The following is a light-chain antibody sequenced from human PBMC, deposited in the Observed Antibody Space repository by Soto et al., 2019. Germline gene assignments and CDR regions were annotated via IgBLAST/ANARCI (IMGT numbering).Light chain of an antibody. CDR1: QTISGW. CDR3: QQYNSSPWT. CDR2: DAQ. Sequence: DIQMTQSPSTLSASVGDRVTITCRASQTISGWLAWYQQTPGRAPKLLIWDAQYLEGGVPSRFSGSGSGTEFTLTITSLQPEDFATDYCQQYNSSPWTFGPGTRWIS. J-gene: IGKJ1*01. V-gene: IGKV1-5*01.